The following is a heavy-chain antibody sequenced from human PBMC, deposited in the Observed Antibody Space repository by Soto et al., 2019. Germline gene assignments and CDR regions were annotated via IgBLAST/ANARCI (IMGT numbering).Heavy chain of an antibody. V-gene: IGHV5-10-1*01. J-gene: IGHJ4*02. CDR1: GYSFAGYW. D-gene: IGHD3-22*01. Sequence: GESLKISCKGSGYSFAGYWITWVRQKPGKGLEWMGRIDPSDSQTYYSPSFRGHVTISVTKSITTVFLQWSNLRASDTAMYYCARQIYDSDTGPNFQYYFDSWGQGTPVTVSS. CDR2: IDPSDSQT. CDR3: ARQIYDSDTGPNFQYYFDS.